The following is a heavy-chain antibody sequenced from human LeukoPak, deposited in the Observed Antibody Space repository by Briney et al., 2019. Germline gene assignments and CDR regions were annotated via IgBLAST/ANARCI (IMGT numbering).Heavy chain of an antibody. CDR2: IYSGGST. Sequence: PGGSLRLSCAASGFTVSSNYMSWVRQAPGKGLEWVSVIYSGGSTYYADSVKGRFTISRDNSKNTLYLQMNSLRAEGTAVYYCARDCSSTSCSAGGMDVWGQGTTVTVSS. CDR1: GFTVSSNY. D-gene: IGHD2-2*01. J-gene: IGHJ6*02. V-gene: IGHV3-66*02. CDR3: ARDCSSTSCSAGGMDV.